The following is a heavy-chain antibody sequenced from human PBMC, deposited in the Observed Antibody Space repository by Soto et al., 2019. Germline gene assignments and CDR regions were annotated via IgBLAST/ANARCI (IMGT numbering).Heavy chain of an antibody. Sequence: EAQLVESGGDLVQPGTSLRLSCAASGFTFDDYAMSWVRQVPGKGLEWVSGINWNSGTKGYADSVKGRFTISRDNAKNSLYLQMSCLRADDTALYYCTKDRVALIRGWFDTWGQGIQVTVAA. J-gene: IGHJ5*02. D-gene: IGHD2-21*01. CDR2: INWNSGTK. CDR3: TKDRVALIRGWFDT. V-gene: IGHV3-9*01. CDR1: GFTFDDYA.